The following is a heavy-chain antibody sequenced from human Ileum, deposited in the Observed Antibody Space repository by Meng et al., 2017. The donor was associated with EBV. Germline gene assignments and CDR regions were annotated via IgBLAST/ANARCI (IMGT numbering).Heavy chain of an antibody. Sequence: QREAEGGGAGCVEVSGTLSLSFIVSGGSISSSSYYWGWIRQPPGKGLEWIGSIYYSGSTYYNPSLKSRVTISVDTSKNQFSLNLSSVTAADTAVYYCARGGWSLDYWGQGTLVTVSS. CDR2: IYYSGST. CDR3: ARGGWSLDY. V-gene: IGHV4-39*01. CDR1: GGSISSSSYY. J-gene: IGHJ4*02. D-gene: IGHD2-15*01.